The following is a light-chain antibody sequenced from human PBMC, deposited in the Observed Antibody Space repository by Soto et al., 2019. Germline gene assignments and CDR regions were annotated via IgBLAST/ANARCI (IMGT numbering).Light chain of an antibody. Sequence: IVMTQSPATLSVSPGESASLSCRAGSCLISNLAWYQLKPGQAPWLLMFGASTRATGVPARFSGSGSETEFTLTISSLQSEDFAVYYCQQYSIWPYTFGQGTMLEI. CDR3: QQYSIWPYT. V-gene: IGKV3-15*01. CDR2: GAS. CDR1: SCLISN. J-gene: IGKJ2*01.